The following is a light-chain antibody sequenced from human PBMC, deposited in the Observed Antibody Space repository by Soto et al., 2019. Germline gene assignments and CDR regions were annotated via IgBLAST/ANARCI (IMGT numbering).Light chain of an antibody. J-gene: IGLJ2*01. CDR3: SSFASSIPLV. CDR1: SSDDGGYNY. V-gene: IGLV2-14*03. Sequence: QSALTQPASVSGSPGQSITISCTGTSSDDGGYNYVSWYQQHPGKAPKLLICDVTNRPSGVSNRFSGSKSGNTASLTISGLQTEDEADYYCSSFASSIPLVFGGGTKVTVL. CDR2: DVT.